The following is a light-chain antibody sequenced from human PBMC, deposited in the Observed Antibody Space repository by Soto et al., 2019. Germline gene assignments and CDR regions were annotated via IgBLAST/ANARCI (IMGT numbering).Light chain of an antibody. V-gene: IGKV1-33*01. CDR1: QDISNY. J-gene: IGKJ4*01. Sequence: DIQMTQSPSSLSASVGDRGTITCQASQDISNYLNWCQQKPGKAPKLLIYDASNLETGVPSRFSGSGSGTDFTLTISSLEPEDFAVYWCQQYDNWPPTFGGGTKVDIK. CDR2: DAS. CDR3: QQYDNWPPT.